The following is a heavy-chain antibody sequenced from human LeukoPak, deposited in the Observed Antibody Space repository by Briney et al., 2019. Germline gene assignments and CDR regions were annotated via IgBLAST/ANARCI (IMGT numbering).Heavy chain of an antibody. D-gene: IGHD1-20*01. V-gene: IGHV6-1*01. Sequence: SQTLSLTCVISGDSVSSDSVVWNWIRQSPSSGLEWLGRTYYRSKWYNDYAVSVKSRITINPDTSKNQFSLQLNSVTPEDTAVYYCARKITGRAFDIWGQGTMVPVSS. CDR2: TYYRSKWYN. CDR1: GDSVSSDSVV. CDR3: ARKITGRAFDI. J-gene: IGHJ3*02.